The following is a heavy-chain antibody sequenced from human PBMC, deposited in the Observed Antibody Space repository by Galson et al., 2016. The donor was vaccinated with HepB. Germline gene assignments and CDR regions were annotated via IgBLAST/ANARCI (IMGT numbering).Heavy chain of an antibody. D-gene: IGHD2-8*01. J-gene: IGHJ4*02. CDR2: IVPLFGAA. Sequence: SVKVSCKASGGTFRNSALSWVRQAPGKGLEWMGSIVPLFGAANYAPNFQGRVTITAHEATGTADMDLSSLSSEDTAIYYCALASRRCEYFDSWCQGTLVTVSS. V-gene: IGHV1-69*13. CDR3: ALASRRCEYFDS. CDR1: GGTFRNSA.